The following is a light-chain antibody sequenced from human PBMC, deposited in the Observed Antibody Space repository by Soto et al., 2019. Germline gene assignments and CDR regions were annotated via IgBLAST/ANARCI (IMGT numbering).Light chain of an antibody. CDR1: SNDVGIYKY. CDR2: DVN. J-gene: IGLJ2*01. Sequence: QSALTQPASVSGSPGQSITISCTGTSNDVGIYKYVSWYQHHPGKAHKLIIYDVNNRPSGVSNRFSGSKSGNTASLTISGRQAEDESDYYCTSYTISTTLIFGGGTQLTVL. V-gene: IGLV2-14*01. CDR3: TSYTISTTLI.